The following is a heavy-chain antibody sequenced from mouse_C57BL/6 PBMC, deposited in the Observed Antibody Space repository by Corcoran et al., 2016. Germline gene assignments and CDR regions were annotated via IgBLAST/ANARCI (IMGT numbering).Heavy chain of an antibody. CDR1: GYTFTSYD. CDR2: IYPRDGST. Sequence: QVQLKQSGPELVKPGASVKLSCKDSGYTFTSYDINWVKQRPGQGLEWIGWIYPRDGSTKYNEKFKGKATLTVYTSSSTAYMELHSLTSEDSAVYFCTRKGIYYGNPEYYWGQGTSVTVSS. V-gene: IGHV1-85*01. J-gene: IGHJ4*01. CDR3: TRKGIYYGNPEYY. D-gene: IGHD2-1*01.